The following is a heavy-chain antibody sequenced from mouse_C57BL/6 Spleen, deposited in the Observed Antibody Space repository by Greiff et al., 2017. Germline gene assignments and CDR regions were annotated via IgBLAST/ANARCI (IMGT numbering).Heavy chain of an antibody. CDR2: ISYDGSN. D-gene: IGHD1-1*02. V-gene: IGHV3-6*01. Sequence: VQLQQSGPGLVKPSQSLSLTCSVTGYSITSGYYWNWIRQFPGNKLEWMGYISYDGSNNYNPSLKNRISITRDTSKNQFFLKLNSVTTEDTAQSYSERDWFDGGLDWYFDVWGTGTTVTVSS. J-gene: IGHJ1*03. CDR1: GYSITSGYY. CDR3: ERDWFDGGLDWYFDV.